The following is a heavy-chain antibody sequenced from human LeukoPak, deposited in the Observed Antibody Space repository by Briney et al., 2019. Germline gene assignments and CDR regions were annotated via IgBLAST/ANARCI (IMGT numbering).Heavy chain of an antibody. V-gene: IGHV4-59*08. D-gene: IGHD6-19*01. Sequence: SETLSLTCTVSGGSISNYYWSWIRQPPGKGLEWIGYIYYSGTTDYNPPLKSRVTISVDTSKNQFSLKLTSVTAADTAVYYCARRYSSGWYYFDYWGQGTLVTVSS. CDR3: ARRYSSGWYYFDY. CDR1: GGSISNYY. J-gene: IGHJ4*02. CDR2: IYYSGTT.